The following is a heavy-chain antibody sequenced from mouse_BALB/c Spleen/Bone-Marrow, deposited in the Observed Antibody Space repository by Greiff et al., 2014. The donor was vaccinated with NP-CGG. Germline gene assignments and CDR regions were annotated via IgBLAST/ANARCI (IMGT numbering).Heavy chain of an antibody. CDR2: INPYNGAT. CDR3: ARRRGNYEVDY. Sequence: VQLQQSGPELVKPGASVKISCKPSGYSFTGYFIRWVKQSHVKSLEWIGHINPYNGATNYNQNFKDKASLTVDKSSSTAYMELHSLTSEDSAVYYCARRRGNYEVDYWGQGTSVTVSS. CDR1: GYSFTGYF. J-gene: IGHJ4*01. D-gene: IGHD2-1*01. V-gene: IGHV1-31*01.